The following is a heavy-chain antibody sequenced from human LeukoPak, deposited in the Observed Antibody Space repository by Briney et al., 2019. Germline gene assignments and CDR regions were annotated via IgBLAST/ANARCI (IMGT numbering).Heavy chain of an antibody. Sequence: ASDKVSCKASGYTFTSCGISWVRQAPGQGLEWMGWISGNNDNPNYGQKFQGRFTVTTDSSTSTAYMELRNLRSDDTAVYYCARDGTSTDDYWGQGTLVTVSP. D-gene: IGHD2-2*01. J-gene: IGHJ4*02. CDR2: ISGNNDNP. V-gene: IGHV1-18*01. CDR1: GYTFTSCG. CDR3: ARDGTSTDDY.